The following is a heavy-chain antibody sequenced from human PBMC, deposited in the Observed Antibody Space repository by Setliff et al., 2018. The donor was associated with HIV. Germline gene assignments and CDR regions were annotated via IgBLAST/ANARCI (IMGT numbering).Heavy chain of an antibody. CDR2: IHYSGIT. CDR3: ASSSPQLSGYWYYFDY. V-gene: IGHV4-39*07. Sequence: PSETLSLTCTVSGGSISSNDYYWDWIRQPPGKGLEWIGSIHYSGITYCNPSLKSRVTISVDTSMNQFSLRLSSVTAADTALYYCASSSPQLSGYWYYFDYWGQGTLVTVSS. D-gene: IGHD3-22*01. CDR1: GGSISSNDYY. J-gene: IGHJ4*02.